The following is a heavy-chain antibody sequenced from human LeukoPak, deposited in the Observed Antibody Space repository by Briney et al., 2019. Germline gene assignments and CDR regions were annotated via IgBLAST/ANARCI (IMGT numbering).Heavy chain of an antibody. Sequence: GGSLRLSCAASGFTFSSHSMNWVRQAPGKGLEWVSSISSSSSYIYYADSVKGRFTISRDNAKNSLYLQMNSLRAEDTAVYYCASGRYCSGGSCYMDYWGQGTLVTVSS. J-gene: IGHJ4*02. V-gene: IGHV3-21*01. D-gene: IGHD2-15*01. CDR2: ISSSSSYI. CDR3: ASGRYCSGGSCYMDY. CDR1: GFTFSSHS.